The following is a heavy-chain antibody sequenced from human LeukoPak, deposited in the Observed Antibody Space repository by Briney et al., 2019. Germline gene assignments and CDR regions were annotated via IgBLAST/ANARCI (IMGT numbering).Heavy chain of an antibody. V-gene: IGHV3-23*01. J-gene: IGHJ4*02. CDR2: ISGSGDNT. Sequence: GGSLRLSCAASGFTFTTNAMSWVRQAPGKGLEWVSTISGSGDNTYYADSVKGRFTISRDNSKNTQYLQMNSLRAEDTAVYYCAKDGPSGGVKWGQGTLVTVSS. CDR3: AKDGPSGGVK. D-gene: IGHD2-15*01. CDR1: GFTFTTNA.